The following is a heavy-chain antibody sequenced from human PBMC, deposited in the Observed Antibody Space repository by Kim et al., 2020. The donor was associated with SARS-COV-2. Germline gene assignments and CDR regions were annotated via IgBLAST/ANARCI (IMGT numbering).Heavy chain of an antibody. J-gene: IGHJ3*02. CDR3: ALVEPPDGIGGSLNGFDI. D-gene: IGHD3-16*01. CDR2: ISGSGGST. CDR1: GFTFSSYA. Sequence: GGSLRLSCAASGFTFSSYAMSWVRQAPGKGLEWVSGISGSGGSTNYADSVKGRFTISRDNSKNTLYLQMNSLRAEDTAVYYCALVEPPDGIGGSLNGFDIWGQGTRVTVSS. V-gene: IGHV3-23*01.